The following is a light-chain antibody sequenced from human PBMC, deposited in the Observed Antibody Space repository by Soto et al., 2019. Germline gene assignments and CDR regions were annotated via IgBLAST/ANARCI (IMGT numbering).Light chain of an antibody. Sequence: QSALTQPHSASGSPGQSVTISCTGTSSDVGGYNFVSWYRQHPGKAPKLLIYEVSKRPSGVPDRFSGSKSGNTASLTVSGLQLEDEADYYCSSYAGSNNLVFGGGTKLTVL. CDR3: SSYAGSNNLV. CDR1: SSDVGGYNF. J-gene: IGLJ2*01. CDR2: EVS. V-gene: IGLV2-8*01.